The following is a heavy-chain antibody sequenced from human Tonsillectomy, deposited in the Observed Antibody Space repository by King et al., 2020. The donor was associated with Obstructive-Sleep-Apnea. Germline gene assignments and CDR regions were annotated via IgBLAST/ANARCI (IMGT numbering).Heavy chain of an antibody. J-gene: IGHJ4*02. CDR3: VREDYGDFECAY. CDR2: IYYSGST. V-gene: IGHV4-39*07. D-gene: IGHD4-17*01. CDR1: GGSISSSDYY. Sequence: QLQESGPGLVKPSETLSLTCTVSGGSISSSDYYWGWIRQPPGKGLEWIGSIYYSGSTYYTPSLKSRVTISLETSKNHFSLRLSSVTAADTAVYYCVREDYGDFECAYWGQGTLVTVSS.